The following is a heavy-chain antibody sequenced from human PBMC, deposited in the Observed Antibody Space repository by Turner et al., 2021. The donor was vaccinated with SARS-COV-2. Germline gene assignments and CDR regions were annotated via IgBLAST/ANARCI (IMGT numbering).Heavy chain of an antibody. CDR3: ARTVGWSTTL. D-gene: IGHD1-26*01. V-gene: IGHV1-2*02. Sequence: QVQLVQSGAEVKKPGASVKVSCKASGYSFTDYYIHWVRQAPGQGLEWMGWIHCNSGGTNLAQKFQGRVTMTRDTSISTAYMELSSLTTDDTAVYVCARTVGWSTTLWGQGTLVTVSS. CDR1: GYSFTDYY. CDR2: IHCNSGGT. J-gene: IGHJ4*02.